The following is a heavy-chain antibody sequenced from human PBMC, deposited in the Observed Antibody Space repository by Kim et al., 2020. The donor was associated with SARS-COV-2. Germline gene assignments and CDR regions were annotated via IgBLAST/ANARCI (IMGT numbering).Heavy chain of an antibody. D-gene: IGHD3-10*01. V-gene: IGHV5-51*01. CDR3: ARRGYYYGSGAEFDY. J-gene: IGHJ4*02. Sequence: PAFQGQVTISADKSISTAYLQWSSLKASDTAMYYCARRGYYYGSGAEFDYWGQGTLVTVSS.